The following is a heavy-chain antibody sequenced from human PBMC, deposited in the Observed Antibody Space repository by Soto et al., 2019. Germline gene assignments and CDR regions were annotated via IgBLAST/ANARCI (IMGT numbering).Heavy chain of an antibody. CDR1: GGTFSSYA. CDR3: ARADWNVRPQSLFDY. J-gene: IGHJ4*02. D-gene: IGHD1-1*01. V-gene: IGHV1-69*01. CDR2: IIPIFGTA. Sequence: KVSCKAAGGTFSSYAISWVRQAPGQGLEWMGGIIPIFGTANYAQKFQGRVTITADESTSTAYMELSSLRSEDTAVYYCARADWNVRPQSLFDYWGQGTLVTVSS.